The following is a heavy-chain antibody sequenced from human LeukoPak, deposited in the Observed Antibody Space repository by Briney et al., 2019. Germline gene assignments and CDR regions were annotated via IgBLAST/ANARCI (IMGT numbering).Heavy chain of an antibody. CDR3: AREGAFKLELRPYYYYMDV. CDR2: ISAYNGNT. D-gene: IGHD1-7*01. V-gene: IGHV1-18*01. J-gene: IGHJ6*03. Sequence: ASVKVSCKASGYTFTRYGISWARQAPGQGLEWMGWISAYNGNTNYAQKLQGRVTMTTDTSTSTAYMELRSLRSDDTAVYYCAREGAFKLELRPYYYYMDVWGKGTTVTVSS. CDR1: GYTFTRYG.